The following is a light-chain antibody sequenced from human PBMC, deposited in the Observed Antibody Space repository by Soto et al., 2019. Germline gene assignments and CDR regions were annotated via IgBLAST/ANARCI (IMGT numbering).Light chain of an antibody. CDR2: SNN. CDR3: AAWDDSLNAWV. V-gene: IGLV1-44*01. J-gene: IGLJ3*02. Sequence: QSVLTQSPSASGTPGQRVTISCSGSSSNIGTNSVNWYQQVPGTAPKLLIHSNNQRPSGVPDRCSGSKSGTSASLAISGLQSEDEADYYCAAWDDSLNAWVFGGGTKVTVL. CDR1: SSNIGTNS.